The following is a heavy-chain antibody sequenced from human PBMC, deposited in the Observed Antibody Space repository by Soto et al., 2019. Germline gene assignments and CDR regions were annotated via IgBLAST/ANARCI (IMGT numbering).Heavy chain of an antibody. CDR2: INSGGSNI. CDR1: GFTFTDYS. Sequence: QVQLVESGGGLVQPGGSLRLSCTASGFTFTDYSMTWIRQAPGKGLEWVSYINSGGSNIYYADSVRGRFTISRDNAKNSVYLQMSSLRAEDAAIYYCAKDIRLANWGQGTLVIVSS. J-gene: IGHJ4*02. CDR3: AKDIRLAN. V-gene: IGHV3-11*01. D-gene: IGHD3-10*01.